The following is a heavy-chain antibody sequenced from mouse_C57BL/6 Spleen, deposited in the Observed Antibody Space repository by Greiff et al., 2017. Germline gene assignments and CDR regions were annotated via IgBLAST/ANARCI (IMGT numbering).Heavy chain of an antibody. CDR3: ARAHYYGSIPLDY. CDR1: GYTFTSYW. J-gene: IGHJ2*01. Sequence: QVQLQQPGAELVRPGSSVKLSCKASGYTFTSYWMHWVKQRPIQGLEWIGNIDPSDSETHYNQKFKDKATLTVDKSSSTAYMQLSSLTSEDSAVYYCARAHYYGSIPLDYWGQGTTLTVSS. D-gene: IGHD1-1*01. CDR2: IDPSDSET. V-gene: IGHV1-52*01.